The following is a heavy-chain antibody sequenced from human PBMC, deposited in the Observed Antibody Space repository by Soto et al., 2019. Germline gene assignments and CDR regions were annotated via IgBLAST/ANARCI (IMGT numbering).Heavy chain of an antibody. CDR1: GYIFTSYG. J-gene: IGHJ6*02. V-gene: IGHV1-18*01. CDR3: ARVDVYVTPSPQDV. CDR2: INTYNGKT. Sequence: QVQLVQSGAEVRNPGASVKVSCKTSGYIFTSYGIAWARQAPGQGLEWMGWINTYNGKTNYAHNLQGRVTLSRDTSTCTADMEVRSLRTNHPAIYYCARVDVYVTPSPQDVWGQGTTVTVSS. D-gene: IGHD3-16*01.